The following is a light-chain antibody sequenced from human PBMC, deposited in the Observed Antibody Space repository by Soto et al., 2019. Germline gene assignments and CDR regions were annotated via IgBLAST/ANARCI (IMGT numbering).Light chain of an antibody. J-gene: IGKJ4*02. CDR1: PSVLYTSDHKNY. Sequence: DIVMTQSPDSLAVSLGESATINCKSSPSVLYTSDHKNYLAWYQQKAGQPPKMLIYWASTRDSGVPDRFSGSWSGAAFTLTINNLKAEEVAVYYSQEYYTSYRFGGGTKVEI. CDR2: WAS. CDR3: QEYYTSYR. V-gene: IGKV4-1*01.